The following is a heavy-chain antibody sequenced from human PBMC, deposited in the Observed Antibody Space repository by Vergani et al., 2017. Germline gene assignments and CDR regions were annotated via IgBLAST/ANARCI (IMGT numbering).Heavy chain of an antibody. J-gene: IGHJ6*03. D-gene: IGHD2-2*01. CDR1: GGSISSYY. V-gene: IGHV4-59*01. CDR3: ARGTGDVVVPAAIDDYYYYYMDV. CDR2: IYYSGST. Sequence: QVQLQESGPGLVKPSETLSLTCTVSGGSISSYYWSWIRQPPGKGLEWIGYIYYSGSTNYNPSLKSRVTISVDTSKNQFSLKLSSVTAADTAVYYCARGTGDVVVPAAIDDYYYYYMDVWGKGTTVTVSS.